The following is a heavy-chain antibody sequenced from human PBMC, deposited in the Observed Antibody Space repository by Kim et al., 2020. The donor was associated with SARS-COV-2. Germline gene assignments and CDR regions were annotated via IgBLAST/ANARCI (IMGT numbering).Heavy chain of an antibody. CDR2: ISYDGSNK. CDR3: AKDRMSRQEMATISLFD. V-gene: IGHV3-30*18. J-gene: IGHJ4*01. D-gene: IGHD5-12*01. CDR1: GFTFSSYG. Sequence: GGSLRLSCAASGFTFSSYGMHWVRQAPGKGLEWVAVISYDGSNKYYADSVKGRFTISRDNSKNTLYLQMNSLRAEDTAVYYCAKDRMSRQEMATISLFD.